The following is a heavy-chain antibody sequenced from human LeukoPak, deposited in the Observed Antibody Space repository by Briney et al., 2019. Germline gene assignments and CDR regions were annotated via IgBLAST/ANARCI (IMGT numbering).Heavy chain of an antibody. V-gene: IGHV3-23*01. CDR2: ISGSGGST. D-gene: IGHD3-10*01. J-gene: IGHJ4*02. Sequence: GGSLRLSCAASGFTFSSYAMSWVRQAPGKGLERVSAISGSGGSTYYADSVKGRFTISRDNSKNTLYLQMNSLRAEDTAVYYCAKDSAETITLVRGVTFDYWGQGTLVTVSS. CDR1: GFTFSSYA. CDR3: AKDSAETITLVRGVTFDY.